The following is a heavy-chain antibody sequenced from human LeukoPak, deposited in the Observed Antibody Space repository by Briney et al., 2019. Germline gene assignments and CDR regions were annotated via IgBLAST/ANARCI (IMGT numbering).Heavy chain of an antibody. D-gene: IGHD5-12*01. Sequence: GESLRLSCAASGFTFSSYAMSWIRQAPGKGLEWVSAISGSGGSTYYADSVKGRFTISRDNSKNTLYLQMNSLRAEDTAVYYCAKEVVADPLYDYWGQGTLVTVSS. CDR2: ISGSGGST. J-gene: IGHJ4*02. V-gene: IGHV3-23*01. CDR1: GFTFSSYA. CDR3: AKEVVADPLYDY.